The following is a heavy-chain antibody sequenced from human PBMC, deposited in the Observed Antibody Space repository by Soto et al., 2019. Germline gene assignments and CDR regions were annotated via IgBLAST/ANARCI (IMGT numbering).Heavy chain of an antibody. J-gene: IGHJ4*01. V-gene: IGHV3-21*01. CDR1: GCTFSSYS. CDR3: ATLAQWELLEYIDY. CDR2: ISSSSSFI. Sequence: GGSLRLSCAVCGCTFSSYSINWVRQAPGKGLEWVSFISSSSSFIYYAESVKGRFTISRDNAKNSLYLQMNSLRAEDTAVYYCATLAQWELLEYIDYWGHGTLVTVS. D-gene: IGHD1-26*01.